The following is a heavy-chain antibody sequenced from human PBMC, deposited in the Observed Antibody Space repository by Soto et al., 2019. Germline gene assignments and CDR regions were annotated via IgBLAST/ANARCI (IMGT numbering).Heavy chain of an antibody. CDR1: GFTFSSYG. D-gene: IGHD3-9*01. J-gene: IGHJ5*02. Sequence: GGSLRLSCAASGFTFSSYGMHWVRQAPGKGLEWVAVIWYDGSNKYYADSVKGRFTISRDNSKNTLYLQMNSLRAEDTAVYYCARDGERALRYFDWLLQPNWFDPWGQGTLVTVSS. V-gene: IGHV3-33*01. CDR2: IWYDGSNK. CDR3: ARDGERALRYFDWLLQPNWFDP.